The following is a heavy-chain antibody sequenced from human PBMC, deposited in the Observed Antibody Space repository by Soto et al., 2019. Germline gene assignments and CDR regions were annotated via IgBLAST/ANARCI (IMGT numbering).Heavy chain of an antibody. CDR3: AKRRGSGGHFDY. V-gene: IGHV3-23*01. CDR2: VSIGGST. Sequence: GGSLSLSCAASGFTFSSYAMGWVRQGPGKGLEWVAVVSIGGSTHYADSVRGRFTISRDNSKNTLSLQMNSLTAEDTAVYFCAKRRGSGGHFDYWGQGALVTVSS. CDR1: GFTFSSYA. D-gene: IGHD3-10*01. J-gene: IGHJ4*02.